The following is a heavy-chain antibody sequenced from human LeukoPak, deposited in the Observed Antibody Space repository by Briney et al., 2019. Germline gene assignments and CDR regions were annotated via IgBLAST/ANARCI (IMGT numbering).Heavy chain of an antibody. CDR3: ARVHHTAMVLYYFDY. D-gene: IGHD5-18*01. V-gene: IGHV1-2*02. CDR2: INPNSGGT. CDR1: GYTFTGYY. Sequence: ASVKVSCKASGYTFTGYYMHWVRQAPGQGLEWMGWINPNSGGTNYAQKFQGRVTMTRDTFISTAYMELSRLRSDDTAVYYCARVHHTAMVLYYFDYWGQGTLVTVSS. J-gene: IGHJ4*02.